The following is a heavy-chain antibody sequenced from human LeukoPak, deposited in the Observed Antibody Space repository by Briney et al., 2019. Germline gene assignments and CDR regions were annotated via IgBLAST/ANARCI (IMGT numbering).Heavy chain of an antibody. CDR2: IYSTGST. CDR1: GGSTSSFY. CDR3: AREPTPGYCSSTSCYGNAFDI. J-gene: IGHJ3*02. D-gene: IGHD2-2*01. Sequence: SETLSLTCTVSGGSTSSFYWSWIRQPPGKGLEWIGYIYSTGSTTYNPSLKSRVTISVDTSKNQFSLKMNSVTAADTAVYYCAREPTPGYCSSTSCYGNAFDIWGQGTMVTVSS. V-gene: IGHV4-4*08.